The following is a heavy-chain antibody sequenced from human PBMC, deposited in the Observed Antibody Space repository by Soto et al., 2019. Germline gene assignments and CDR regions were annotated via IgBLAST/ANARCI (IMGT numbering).Heavy chain of an antibody. CDR2: IHYSGST. CDR1: GGSVSSTSYY. J-gene: IGHJ4*02. CDR3: ARAWEHFFFDY. V-gene: IGHV4-61*01. Sequence: PSETLSLTCTASGGSVSSTSYYWTWIRQPPGKGLEWIGYIHYSGSTNYNPSLKSRVAMSVDTSKNHFSLKLSSVTAADTAVYYCARAWEHFFFDYWGQGALVTVSS. D-gene: IGHD1-26*01.